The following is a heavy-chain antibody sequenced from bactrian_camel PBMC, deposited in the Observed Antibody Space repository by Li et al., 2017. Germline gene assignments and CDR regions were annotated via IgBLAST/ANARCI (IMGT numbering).Heavy chain of an antibody. D-gene: IGHD2*01. V-gene: IGHV3S40*01. CDR3: AADTPGDGSWSFNY. J-gene: IGHJ4*01. CDR1: GFAFSTYA. CDR2: ISRGGGNT. Sequence: DVQLVESGGGLVQPGGSLRLSCAASGFAFSTYAMGWVRQAPEKGLEWVAGISRGGGNTYYADSVKGRFTISRDNAKNTVYLQMNNLKPEDTAVYYCAADTPGDGSWSFNYWGQGTQVTVS.